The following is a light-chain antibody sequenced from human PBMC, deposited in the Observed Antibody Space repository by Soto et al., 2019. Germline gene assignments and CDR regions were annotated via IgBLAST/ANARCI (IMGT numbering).Light chain of an antibody. V-gene: IGLV2-14*01. J-gene: IGLJ1*01. CDR2: EVT. Sequence: QSALTQPASESGSHGQSITISCPGTSGDIGSYNRVSWYQQHPGKAPKLIIYEVTDRPSGVSNRFSGSKSGNTASLTISGLQAEDEAEYYCSSYTNINTRACVFGTGTKVTVL. CDR1: SGDIGSYNR. CDR3: SSYTNINTRACV.